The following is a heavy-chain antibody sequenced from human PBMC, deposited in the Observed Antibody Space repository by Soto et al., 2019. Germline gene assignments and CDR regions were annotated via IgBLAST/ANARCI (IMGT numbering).Heavy chain of an antibody. Sequence: SEILSLTCAVYGGSFSGDYWNWIRQSPGKGLEWIGEINHSGITNYNPSLKSRATIFVDTSKKQFTLQLTSVTAADTAVYYCARGASTERYFSPSGGAWFDPWGQGTLVTVSS. CDR3: ARGASTERYFSPSGGAWFDP. V-gene: IGHV4-34*01. D-gene: IGHD3-9*01. CDR2: INHSGIT. CDR1: GGSFSGDY. J-gene: IGHJ5*02.